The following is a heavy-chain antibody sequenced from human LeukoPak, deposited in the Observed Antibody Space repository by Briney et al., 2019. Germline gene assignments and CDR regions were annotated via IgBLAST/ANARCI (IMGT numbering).Heavy chain of an antibody. CDR1: GGSFSGYY. CDR3: ARGWGSSSWYMSDFVDY. V-gene: IGHV4-34*01. Sequence: PSETLYLTCAVYGGSFSGYYWSWIRQPPGKGLEWIGEINHSGSTNYNPSLKSRVTISVDTSKNQFSLKLSSVTAADTAVYYCARGWGSSSWYMSDFVDYWGQGTLVTVSS. J-gene: IGHJ4*02. CDR2: INHSGST. D-gene: IGHD6-13*01.